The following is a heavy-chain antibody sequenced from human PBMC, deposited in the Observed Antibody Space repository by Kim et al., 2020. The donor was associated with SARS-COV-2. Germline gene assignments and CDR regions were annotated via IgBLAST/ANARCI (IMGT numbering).Heavy chain of an antibody. CDR1: GGSISSYY. V-gene: IGHV4-59*01. D-gene: IGHD4-17*01. Sequence: SETLSLTCTVSGGSISSYYWSWIRQPPGKGLEWIGYIYYSGSTNYNPSLKSRVTISVDTSKNQFSLKLSSVTAADTAVYYCARDTVTFAFDIWGQGTMVTVSS. CDR2: IYYSGST. CDR3: ARDTVTFAFDI. J-gene: IGHJ3*02.